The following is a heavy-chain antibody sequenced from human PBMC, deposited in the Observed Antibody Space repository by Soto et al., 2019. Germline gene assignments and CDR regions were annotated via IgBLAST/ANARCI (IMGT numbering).Heavy chain of an antibody. V-gene: IGHV4-30-2*01. D-gene: IGHD3-3*01. CDR1: GGSISSGGYS. J-gene: IGHJ6*02. CDR3: ARGSYTIFGVVMDV. CDR2: IYHSGST. Sequence: SETLSLTCAVSGGSISSGGYSWSWIRQPPGKGLEWIGYIYHSGSTYYNPSLKSRVTISVDRSKNQFSLKLSSVTAADTAVYYCARGSYTIFGVVMDVWGQGTTVTVSS.